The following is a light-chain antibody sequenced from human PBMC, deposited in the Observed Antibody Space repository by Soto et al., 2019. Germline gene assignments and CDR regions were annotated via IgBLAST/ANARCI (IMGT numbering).Light chain of an antibody. J-gene: IGKJ1*01. CDR1: QSVSSN. CDR2: GAS. CDR3: QQYNNWPRT. Sequence: EIVMTQSPATLSVSPGGRATLSCRASQSVSSNLAWYQQKPGQAPRLLIYGASTRATGIPARFSGSGSGTEFTLTISSLQSEDSAVYYCQQYNNWPRTFGQGTKVDI. V-gene: IGKV3-15*01.